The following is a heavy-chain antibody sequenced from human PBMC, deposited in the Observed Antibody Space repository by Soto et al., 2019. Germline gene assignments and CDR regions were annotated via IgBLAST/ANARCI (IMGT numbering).Heavy chain of an antibody. V-gene: IGHV3-74*03. J-gene: IGHJ6*02. CDR2: TNTDGTAT. Sequence: GGSLRLSCAASGFTFSAYWMHWVRQAPGKGLVWVSRTNTDGTATTYADSVEGRFTISRDNAKNMLYLQMNSLRAEDTAVYYCTRGHYYGMDVWGQGTTVTVSS. CDR1: GFTFSAYW. CDR3: TRGHYYGMDV.